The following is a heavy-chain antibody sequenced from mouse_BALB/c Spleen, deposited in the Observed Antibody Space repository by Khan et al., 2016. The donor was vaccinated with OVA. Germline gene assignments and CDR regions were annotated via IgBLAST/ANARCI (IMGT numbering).Heavy chain of an antibody. CDR2: INPPSDYT. CDR1: GYTFTTYW. CDR3: ARDRIDY. J-gene: IGHJ2*01. V-gene: IGHV1-7*01. Sequence: VELVESGAELAKPGASVKMSCKASGYTFTTYWMHWVKQRHGQGLEWIGYINPPSDYTDYNEKFKDKATLSADKSSSTAYMQLSSLTSEDSAVYYCARDRIDYWGQGTTLTVSS.